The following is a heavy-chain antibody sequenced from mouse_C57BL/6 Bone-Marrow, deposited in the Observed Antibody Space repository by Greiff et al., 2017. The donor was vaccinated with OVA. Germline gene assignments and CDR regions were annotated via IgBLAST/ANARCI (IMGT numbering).Heavy chain of an antibody. CDR1: GYTFTSYG. Sequence: LQESGAELARPGASVKLSCKASGYTFTSYGISWVKQRTGQGLEWIGEIYPRSGNTYYNEKFKGKATLTADKSSSTAYMELRSLTSEDSAVYFCASRYYYGSTWFAYWGQGTLVTVSA. CDR3: ASRYYYGSTWFAY. CDR2: IYPRSGNT. V-gene: IGHV1-81*01. J-gene: IGHJ3*01. D-gene: IGHD1-1*01.